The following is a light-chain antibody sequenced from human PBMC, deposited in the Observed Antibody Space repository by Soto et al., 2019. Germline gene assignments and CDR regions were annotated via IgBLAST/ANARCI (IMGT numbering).Light chain of an antibody. Sequence: EIVSTQSPGTLSLSPGERATLCRRASQSVSNNYLAWYQQKPGHAPRLLIYGASNRATGIPDRFSGSGSGTDLTLTISRLEPEDFAVYYCHKYGSSGTFGQGTKVDI. CDR3: HKYGSSGT. J-gene: IGKJ1*01. CDR2: GAS. V-gene: IGKV3-20*01. CDR1: QSVSNNY.